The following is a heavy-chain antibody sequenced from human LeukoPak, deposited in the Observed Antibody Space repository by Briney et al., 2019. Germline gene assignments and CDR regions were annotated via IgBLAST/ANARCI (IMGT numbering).Heavy chain of an antibody. CDR3: ARAKYDYGDPVGWFDP. CDR1: GFTFSSYA. CDR2: ISGSGGNT. J-gene: IGHJ5*02. Sequence: GGSLRLSCAASGFTFSSYAMSWVRQAPGKGLGWVSAISGSGGNTYYADSVRGRFTVSRDNSKNTLWLQMTSLRAEDTAVYYCARAKYDYGDPVGWFDPWGQGALVTVSS. D-gene: IGHD4-17*01. V-gene: IGHV3-23*01.